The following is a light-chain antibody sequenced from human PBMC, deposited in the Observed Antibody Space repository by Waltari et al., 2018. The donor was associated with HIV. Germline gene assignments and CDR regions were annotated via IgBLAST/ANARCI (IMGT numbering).Light chain of an antibody. CDR2: EVT. V-gene: IGLV2-8*01. J-gene: IGLJ2*01. CDR1: NGDISDYNY. CDR3: SSFAGTHKL. Sequence: SALTQSPSASGSPGQSVNISCTGANGDISDYNYVSWYQQHSDRPPKLIIFEVTKRPSGVPDRFSGSKSGNTASLIVSGLQPEDEATYFCSSFAGTHKLFGGGTKLTVL.